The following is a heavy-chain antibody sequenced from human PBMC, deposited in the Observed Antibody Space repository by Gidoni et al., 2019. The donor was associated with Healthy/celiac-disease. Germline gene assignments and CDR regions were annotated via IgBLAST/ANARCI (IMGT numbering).Heavy chain of an antibody. CDR2: IISISSDI. Sequence: EVQLVESGGGLVKSGVSLRRSCAASGFTFSSYSMHWVRQAPGKGLEWFSSIISISSDIYYADSVKGRFTISRDNAKNSLYLQMNSLRAEDTAVYYCASTYDFWSGYYNRNDAFDIWGQGTMVTVSS. CDR3: ASTYDFWSGYYNRNDAFDI. D-gene: IGHD3-3*01. CDR1: GFTFSSYS. V-gene: IGHV3-21*01. J-gene: IGHJ3*02.